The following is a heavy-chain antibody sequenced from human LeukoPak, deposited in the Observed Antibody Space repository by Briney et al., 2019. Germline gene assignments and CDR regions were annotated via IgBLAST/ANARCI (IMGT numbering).Heavy chain of an antibody. D-gene: IGHD2-21*02. CDR1: GGSISSYY. CDR2: IYYSGST. CDR3: ARVAEDCGGDCNYFDY. J-gene: IGHJ4*02. V-gene: IGHV4-59*01. Sequence: SSETLSLTCTVSGGSISSYYWSWIRQPPGKGLEWIGYIYYSGSTNYNPSLKSRVTISVDTSKNQFSLKLSSVTAADTAVYYCARVAEDCGGDCNYFDYWGQGTLVTVSS.